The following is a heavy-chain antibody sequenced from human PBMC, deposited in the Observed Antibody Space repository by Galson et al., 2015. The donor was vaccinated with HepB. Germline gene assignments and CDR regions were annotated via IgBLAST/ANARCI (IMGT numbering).Heavy chain of an antibody. V-gene: IGHV3-66*01. CDR3: ASPSGSYFHFDH. CDR1: GFTVSSTY. D-gene: IGHD1-26*01. J-gene: IGHJ4*02. CDR2: TYSVGST. Sequence: SLRLSCAASGFTVSSTYMTWVRQAPGKGLEWVSVTYSVGSTYYTDSVKGRFTISRDNSKNTLYLQMNSLRAEDTAVYYCASPSGSYFHFDHWGQGTLVTVSS.